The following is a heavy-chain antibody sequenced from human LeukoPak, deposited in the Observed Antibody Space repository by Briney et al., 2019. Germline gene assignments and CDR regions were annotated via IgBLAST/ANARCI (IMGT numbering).Heavy chain of an antibody. V-gene: IGHV4-4*07. J-gene: IGHJ6*03. CDR1: GGSLNRFY. D-gene: IGHD5-18*01. CDR3: ARDSPDGYTSGHYFCYLDV. Sequence: SETLSLTCTVSGGSLNRFYWAWIRQPAGRGLEWIGRIHSGGTTNYNPSLESRLTLSLDTSQNHFSPKLNSVTAADTAVYYCARDSPDGYTSGHYFCYLDVWSKGTTVTVSS. CDR2: IHSGGTT.